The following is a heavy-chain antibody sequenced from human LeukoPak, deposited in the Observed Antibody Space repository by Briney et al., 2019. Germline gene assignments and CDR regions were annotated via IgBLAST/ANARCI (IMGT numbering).Heavy chain of an antibody. V-gene: IGHV3-30*02. D-gene: IGHD4-11*01. CDR3: TNHITVHCSRSRCSDY. Sequence: GGSLRLSCAASGFAFSHYGMHWVRQAPGKGLEWVAFIEFDGRTEYSADSVKGRFTISRDNSKNTLYLQMNNLRPEDTTLYYCTNHITVHCSRSRCSDYWGQGTLVTVSS. CDR1: GFAFSHYG. CDR2: IEFDGRTE. J-gene: IGHJ4*02.